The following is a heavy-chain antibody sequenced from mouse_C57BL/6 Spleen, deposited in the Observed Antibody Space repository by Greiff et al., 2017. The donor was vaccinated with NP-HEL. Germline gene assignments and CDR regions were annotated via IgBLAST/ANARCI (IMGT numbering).Heavy chain of an antibody. D-gene: IGHD2-5*01. Sequence: QVQLQQPGAELVKPGASVKLSCKASGYTFTSYWMQWVKQRPGQGLEWIGEIDPSDSYTNYNQKFKGKATLTVDTSSSTAYMQLSSLTSEDSAVYYCARWGSYSNYVDYWGQGTTLTVSS. J-gene: IGHJ2*01. CDR3: ARWGSYSNYVDY. CDR1: GYTFTSYW. CDR2: IDPSDSYT. V-gene: IGHV1-50*01.